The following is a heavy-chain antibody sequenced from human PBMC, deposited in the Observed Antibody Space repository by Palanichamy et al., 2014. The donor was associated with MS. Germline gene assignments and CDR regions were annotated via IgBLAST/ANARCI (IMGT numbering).Heavy chain of an antibody. CDR3: ARTSA. CDR2: INNSSDVI. Sequence: EVQLVESGGGLVQPGGSLRLSCTASGFTFSKYTITWVRQAPGKGLEWISSINNSSDVIYYRDSVKGRFTISRDNAKNSLYLQMNSLIAEDTAVYYCARTSAWGQGTTVIVSS. CDR1: GFTFSKYT. D-gene: IGHD6-6*01. J-gene: IGHJ6*02. V-gene: IGHV3-48*01.